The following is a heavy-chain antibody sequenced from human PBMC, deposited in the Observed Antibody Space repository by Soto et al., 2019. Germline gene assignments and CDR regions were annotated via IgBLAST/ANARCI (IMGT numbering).Heavy chain of an antibody. J-gene: IGHJ4*02. Sequence: PSETVSLTCTVSGGSVTNSSYYWGWIRQSPGKGLEWIGSVYYRGRSYSKSSVKSRVIISVDTSKNRFSLSLNSVTASDTAVYFCVSQRTTVPTQAYFDYWGPGALVTVSS. CDR1: GGSVTNSSYY. V-gene: IGHV4-39*01. CDR3: VSQRTTVPTQAYFDY. D-gene: IGHD4-17*01. CDR2: VYYRGRS.